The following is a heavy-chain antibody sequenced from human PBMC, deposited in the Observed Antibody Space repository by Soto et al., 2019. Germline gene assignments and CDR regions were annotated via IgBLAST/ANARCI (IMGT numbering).Heavy chain of an antibody. J-gene: IGHJ6*02. Sequence: QVRLVQSGAEVKEPGDSVRVSCEASGYTFTAYHIHWVRQAPGQGLEWMGWINPKFGDTGYAQDFQGRFSMTSDMSISTVYMELSRLTSDDTAIYYCARNMDYYYGRGSGNGNGVWGQGTTVTVFS. CDR1: GYTFTAYH. CDR2: INPKFGDT. D-gene: IGHD3-10*02. V-gene: IGHV1-2*02. CDR3: ARNMDYYYGRGSGNGNGV.